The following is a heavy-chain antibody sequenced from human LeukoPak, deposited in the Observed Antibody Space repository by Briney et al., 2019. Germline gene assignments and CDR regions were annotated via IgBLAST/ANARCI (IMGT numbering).Heavy chain of an antibody. CDR2: ISTSGTAI. V-gene: IGHV3-48*02. CDR3: ARGPPPFTN. CDR1: GFPFSSYS. J-gene: IGHJ4*02. Sequence: GGSLRLSCAASGFPFSSYSMNWVRQAPGKGLEWLSYISTSGTAIFYADSVKGRFTISRDDAKNSLYLQMNSLRDEDTGIYYCARGPPPFTNWGQGTLVAVSS.